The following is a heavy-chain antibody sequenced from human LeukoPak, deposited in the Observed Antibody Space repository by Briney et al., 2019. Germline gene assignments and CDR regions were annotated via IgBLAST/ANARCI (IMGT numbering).Heavy chain of an antibody. J-gene: IGHJ4*02. Sequence: GASVKVSCKASGYTFTGYYMHWVRQAPGQGLEWMGWINPNSGGTNYAQKFQGRVTMTRDTSISTAYMELSRLRSDDTAVYYCARDHEPKPLAAGSNDYWGQGTLVTVSS. CDR3: ARDHEPKPLAAGSNDY. CDR1: GYTFTGYY. CDR2: INPNSGGT. V-gene: IGHV1-2*02. D-gene: IGHD6-13*01.